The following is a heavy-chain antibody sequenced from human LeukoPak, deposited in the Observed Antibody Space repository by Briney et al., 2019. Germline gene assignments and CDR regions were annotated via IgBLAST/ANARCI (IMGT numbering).Heavy chain of an antibody. Sequence: GESLKISCQGSGYSFTSYWIGWVRQMRGKGLEWMGIMYPGDSETRYSPSFQSQVTISADKSISTAYLQWSSLKASGTAMYYCATTLYSGIYGDAFDIWGQGTMVTVSS. V-gene: IGHV5-51*01. J-gene: IGHJ3*02. CDR2: MYPGDSET. D-gene: IGHD1-26*01. CDR3: ATTLYSGIYGDAFDI. CDR1: GYSFTSYW.